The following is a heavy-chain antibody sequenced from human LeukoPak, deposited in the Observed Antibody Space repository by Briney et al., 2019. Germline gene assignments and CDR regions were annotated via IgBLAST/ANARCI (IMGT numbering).Heavy chain of an antibody. CDR2: INAGNGNT. Sequence: ASVKVSCKASGYTFTSYAMHWVRQAPGQRLEWMGWINAGNGNTKYSQKFQGRVTITRDTSASTAYMELSSLRSEDTAVYYCAKTLRYSSGWPTVDYYYYYGMDVWGQGTTVTVSS. V-gene: IGHV1-3*01. CDR1: GYTFTSYA. D-gene: IGHD6-19*01. CDR3: AKTLRYSSGWPTVDYYYYYGMDV. J-gene: IGHJ6*02.